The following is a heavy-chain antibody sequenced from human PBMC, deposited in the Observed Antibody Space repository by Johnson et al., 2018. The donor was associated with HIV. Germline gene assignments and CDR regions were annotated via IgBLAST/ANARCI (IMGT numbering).Heavy chain of an antibody. CDR1: GFTFDDYG. CDR2: INWNGGST. D-gene: IGHD6-13*01. CDR3: AKGGGQQLAHAFDI. Sequence: VQLVESGGGVVRPGGSLRLSCAASGFTFDDYGMSWVRQAPGKGLEWVSGINWNGGSTGYADSVKGRFTISRDNAKNSLYLHMNTLRAEDTALYYCAKGGGQQLAHAFDIWGQGTMVTVSS. J-gene: IGHJ3*02. V-gene: IGHV3-20*04.